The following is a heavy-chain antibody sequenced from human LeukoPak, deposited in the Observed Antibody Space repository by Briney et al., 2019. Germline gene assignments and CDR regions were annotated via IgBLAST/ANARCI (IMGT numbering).Heavy chain of an antibody. D-gene: IGHD1-7*01. CDR3: ARLTGTTSAFDY. CDR2: INHRGSS. CDR1: GGSFSGYY. V-gene: IGHV4-34*01. Sequence: SETLSLTCGVYGGSFSGYYWSWIRQPPGKGLEWIGEINHRGSSNYNPSLKSRVTISVETSKNQFSLKLSSVTAADTAVYYCARLTGTTSAFDYWGQGTLVTVSS. J-gene: IGHJ4*02.